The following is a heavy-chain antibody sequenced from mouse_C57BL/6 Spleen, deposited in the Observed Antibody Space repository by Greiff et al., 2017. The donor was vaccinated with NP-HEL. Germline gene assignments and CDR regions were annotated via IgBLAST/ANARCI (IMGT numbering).Heavy chain of an antibody. D-gene: IGHD1-1*01. J-gene: IGHJ1*03. CDR2: IYPGDGDT. CDR3: ARSYYYGSSYGYFDV. Sequence: QVQLQQSGPELVKPGASVKISCKASGYAFSSSWMNWVKQRPGKGLEWIGRIYPGDGDTNYNGKFKGKATLTAVKSSSTAYMQLSSLTSEDSAVYFCARSYYYGSSYGYFDVWGTGTTVTVSS. V-gene: IGHV1-82*01. CDR1: GYAFSSSW.